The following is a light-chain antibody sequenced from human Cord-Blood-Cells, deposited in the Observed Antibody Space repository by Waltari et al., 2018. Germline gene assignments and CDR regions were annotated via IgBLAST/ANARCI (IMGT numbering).Light chain of an antibody. J-gene: IGKJ4*01. CDR1: QSVSSY. CDR2: YAS. V-gene: IGKV3-11*01. CDR3: QQRSNWPPLT. Sequence: EIVLTQSPATLSLSPGERATLSCRASQSVSSYLAWYQQKPGQAPRLLIYYASNRATGIPARFSGSGSGTDFTLTNSSLGPEDFAVYYCQQRSNWPPLTFGGGTKVEIK.